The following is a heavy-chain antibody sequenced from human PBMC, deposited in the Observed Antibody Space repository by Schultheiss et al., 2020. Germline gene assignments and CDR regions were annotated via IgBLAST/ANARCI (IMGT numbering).Heavy chain of an antibody. V-gene: IGHV4-34*01. Sequence: TLSLTCAVYGGSFSGYYWSWIRQPPGKGLEWIGEINHSGSTNYNPSLKSRVTISVDTSKNQFSLKLSSVTAADTAVYYCARGSSIFGVVIMDFDYWGQGTLVTVSS. CDR1: GGSFSGYY. CDR2: INHSGST. J-gene: IGHJ4*02. D-gene: IGHD3-3*01. CDR3: ARGSSIFGVVIMDFDY.